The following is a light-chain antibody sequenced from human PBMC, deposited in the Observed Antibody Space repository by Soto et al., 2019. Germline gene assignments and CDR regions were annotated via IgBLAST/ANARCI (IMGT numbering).Light chain of an antibody. CDR3: QQYNSWWT. Sequence: DIQMTQSPSTLSASVGDRVTITCRASQSISSWLAWYQQKPGKAPKLLIYKASSLESGVPSRFSGSGSGTEFTLTISSLQPDDFATYYCQQYNSWWTFGQGXKLXXK. CDR1: QSISSW. CDR2: KAS. V-gene: IGKV1-5*03. J-gene: IGKJ2*02.